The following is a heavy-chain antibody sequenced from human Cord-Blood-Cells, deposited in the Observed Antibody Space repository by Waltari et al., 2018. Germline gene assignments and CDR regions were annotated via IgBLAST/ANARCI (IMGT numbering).Heavy chain of an antibody. CDR2: IKQDGSEK. CDR1: GFTFSRYW. CDR3: ARGVRDYDFWSGYYYFDY. Sequence: EVQLVESGGGLVQPGGSLRLSCAASGFTFSRYWMSWVRQAPGKGLEWVANIKQDGSEKYYVDSVKGRFTISRDNAKNSLYLQMNSLRAEDTAVYYCARGVRDYDFWSGYYYFDYWGQGTLVTVSS. J-gene: IGHJ4*02. V-gene: IGHV3-7*01. D-gene: IGHD3-3*01.